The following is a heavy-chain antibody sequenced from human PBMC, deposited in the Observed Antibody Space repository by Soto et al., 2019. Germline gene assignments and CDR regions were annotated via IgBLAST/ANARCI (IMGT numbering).Heavy chain of an antibody. CDR1: GFSLSTSGVG. J-gene: IGHJ5*02. D-gene: IGHD3-9*01. Sequence: VSGPTRAPTQTLTLTCTFSGFSLSTSGVGVGWIRQPPGKALEWLALIYWDDDKRYSPSLKSRLTITKDASKNQVVLTMTNMDPVDTATYYCAHRQGRPVRYFDWLPQAAYVFDPWGQGTLVTVSS. CDR2: IYWDDDK. V-gene: IGHV2-5*02. CDR3: AHRQGRPVRYFDWLPQAAYVFDP.